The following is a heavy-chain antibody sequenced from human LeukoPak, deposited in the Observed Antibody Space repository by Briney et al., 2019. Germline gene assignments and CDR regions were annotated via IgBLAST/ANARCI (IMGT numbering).Heavy chain of an antibody. CDR2: IYNSEHT. D-gene: IGHD3-10*01. CDR1: GGSISSSRYY. V-gene: IGHV4-39*07. J-gene: IGHJ6*03. Sequence: SETLSLICTVSGGSISSSRYYWGWIRQPPGKGLEWIGSIYNSEHTYYNPSLKSRVTISIDTSKNQFSLKLSSVSAADTAVYYCARARRLHGSGSYYMDVWGKGTTVTVSS. CDR3: ARARRLHGSGSYYMDV.